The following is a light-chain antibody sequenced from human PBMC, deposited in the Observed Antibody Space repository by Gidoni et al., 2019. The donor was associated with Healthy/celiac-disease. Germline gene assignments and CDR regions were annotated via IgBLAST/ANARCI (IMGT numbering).Light chain of an antibody. Sequence: EIVLTKFPVTLSLSPGARTILSCRASQSVSSSYLTWYQQKPGQAPRLLIYGASSRATGIPDRFSGSGSGTDFTLTISRLEPEDFAMYYCQQYGSSPWTFGQGTKVEIK. CDR1: QSVSSSY. CDR3: QQYGSSPWT. J-gene: IGKJ1*01. CDR2: GAS. V-gene: IGKV3-20*01.